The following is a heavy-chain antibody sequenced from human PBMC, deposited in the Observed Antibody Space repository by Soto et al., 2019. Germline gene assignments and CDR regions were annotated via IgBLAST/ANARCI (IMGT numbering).Heavy chain of an antibody. J-gene: IGHJ4*02. CDR1: GFTFSSYA. D-gene: IGHD4-17*01. CDR2: ISYDGSNK. CDR3: ARYGRTTVITYYFDY. V-gene: IGHV3-30-3*01. Sequence: QVQLVESGGGVVQPGRSLRLSCAASGFTFSSYAMHWVRQAPGKGLEWVAVISYDGSNKYYADSVKGRFTISRDNSKNTLYLQMNSLRAEDTAVYYCARYGRTTVITYYFDYWGQGTLVTVSS.